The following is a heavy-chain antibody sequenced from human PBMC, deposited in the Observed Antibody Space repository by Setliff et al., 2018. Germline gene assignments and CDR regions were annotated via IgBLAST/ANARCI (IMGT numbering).Heavy chain of an antibody. CDR3: FGAGTCSY. CDR1: GLSYSSDW. D-gene: IGHD3-10*01. V-gene: IGHV3-7*01. Sequence: GGSLRLSCTASGLSYSSDWVSWVRQAPGKGLEWLASINPHGTEKYYADSVKGRFTISRDNAKNSLSLQMNNLRTEDTAVYYCFGAGTCSYWGQGTLVTVSS. CDR2: INPHGTEK. J-gene: IGHJ4*02.